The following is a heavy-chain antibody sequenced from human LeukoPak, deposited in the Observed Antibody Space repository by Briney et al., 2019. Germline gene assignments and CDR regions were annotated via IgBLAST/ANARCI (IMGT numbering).Heavy chain of an antibody. D-gene: IGHD3-10*01. CDR2: ISYDGSNK. CDR3: ARDGNFGYDAFDI. J-gene: IGHJ3*02. V-gene: IGHV3-30-3*01. CDR1: GFTFSSYA. Sequence: PGRSLRLSCAASGFTFSSYAMHWVRQAPGKGLEWVAVISYDGSNKYYADSVKGRFTISRDNSKNTLSLQVNSLRAEDTAIYYCARDGNFGYDAFDIWGQGTMVTVSS.